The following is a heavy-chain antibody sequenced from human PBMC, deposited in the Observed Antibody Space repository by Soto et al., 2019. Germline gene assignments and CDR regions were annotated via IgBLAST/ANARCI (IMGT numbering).Heavy chain of an antibody. Sequence: PGGSLRLSCAASGFSFSSYAMSWVRQAPGKGLEWVSVLSGIGGRTNYADSVKGRFTISRDNSKNTLYMQMNSLRVEDTAVYYCAKTNCRGYYDSSGYYSLDYWGQGALVTVSS. V-gene: IGHV3-23*01. CDR2: LSGIGGRT. CDR3: AKTNCRGYYDSSGYYSLDY. CDR1: GFSFSSYA. D-gene: IGHD3-22*01. J-gene: IGHJ4*02.